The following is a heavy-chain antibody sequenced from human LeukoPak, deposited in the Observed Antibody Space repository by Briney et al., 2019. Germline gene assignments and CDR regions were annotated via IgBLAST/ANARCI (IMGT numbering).Heavy chain of an antibody. V-gene: IGHV1-69*13. CDR1: GGTFSIYA. D-gene: IGHD3-10*01. CDR3: ARVHHYYGSGSPSPGGWFDP. CDR2: IITMFGTA. J-gene: IGHJ5*02. Sequence: SVNVSCKASGGTFSIYATSWVRQAPGQGLEWMGGIITMFGTANYAQKFQGRVTITADESTSTAYMELSSLRSEDTAVYYCARVHHYYGSGSPSPGGWFDPWGQGTLVTVSS.